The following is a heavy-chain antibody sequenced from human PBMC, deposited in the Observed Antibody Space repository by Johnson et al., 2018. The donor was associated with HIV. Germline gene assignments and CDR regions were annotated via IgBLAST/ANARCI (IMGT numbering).Heavy chain of an antibody. CDR1: GFTFSDYY. CDR2: ISSSGTTM. V-gene: IGHV3-11*04. CDR3: ARDSTTWGDDEVDYACDI. J-gene: IGHJ3*02. D-gene: IGHD7-27*01. Sequence: QVQLVESGGGLVQPGGSLRLSCAASGFTFSDYYMNWIRQAPGKGLEWVSYISSSGTTMYYSDSVKGRFTISRDNANNSLYLQMSRLRAEDPAVYYFARDSTTWGDDEVDYACDIWGQGTLVTVSS.